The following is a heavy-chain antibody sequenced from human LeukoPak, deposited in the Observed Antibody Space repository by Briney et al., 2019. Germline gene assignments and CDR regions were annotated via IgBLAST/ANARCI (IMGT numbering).Heavy chain of an antibody. J-gene: IGHJ5*02. Sequence: KAGGSLRLSCAASGFTFSSYSMNWVRQAPGKGLEWVSSISGSSSYIYYTDSVKGRFTISRDNAKNSLYLQMNSLRAEDTAVYYCARDRSNVAATDGWFDPWGQGTLVTVSS. CDR1: GFTFSSYS. V-gene: IGHV3-21*01. CDR3: ARDRSNVAATDGWFDP. CDR2: ISGSSSYI. D-gene: IGHD6-13*01.